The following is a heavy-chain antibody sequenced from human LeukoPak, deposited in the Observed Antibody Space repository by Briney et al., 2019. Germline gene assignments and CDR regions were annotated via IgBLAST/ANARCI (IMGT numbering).Heavy chain of an antibody. CDR1: GGTFSSYA. CDR2: IIPILGIA. D-gene: IGHD3-22*01. J-gene: IGHJ5*02. V-gene: IGHV1-69*04. Sequence: SVKVSCKASGGTFSSYAISWVRQAPGQGLEWMGRIIPILGIANYAQKFRGRVTITADKSTSTAYMELSSLRSEDTAVYYCARGPYYYDSSGYYHMNNWFDPWGQGTLVTVSS. CDR3: ARGPYYYDSSGYYHMNNWFDP.